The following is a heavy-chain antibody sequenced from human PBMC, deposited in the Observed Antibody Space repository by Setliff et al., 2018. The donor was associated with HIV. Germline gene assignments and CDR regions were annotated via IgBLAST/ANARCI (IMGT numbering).Heavy chain of an antibody. CDR2: IYHSGST. CDR3: ARPPTV. J-gene: IGHJ4*02. CDR1: GYSISSGYY. D-gene: IGHD4-4*01. V-gene: IGHV4-38-2*01. Sequence: PSETLSLTCAVSGYSISSGYYWGWIRQPPGKGLEWIGSIYHSGSTYYNPSLKSRVTISVDTSKNQFSLKLSSVTAADTAVYYCARPPTVWSKGTLVTVSS.